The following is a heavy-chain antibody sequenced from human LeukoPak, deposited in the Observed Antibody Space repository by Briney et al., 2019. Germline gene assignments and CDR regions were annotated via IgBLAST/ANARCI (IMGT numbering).Heavy chain of an antibody. CDR2: INTDGSST. V-gene: IGHV3-74*01. CDR3: ATRIAVAAALSY. J-gene: IGHJ4*02. Sequence: GGSLRLSCAASGFTFSNYGMHWVRQAPGKGLVWVSRINTDGSSTSYADSVKGRFTISRDNAKNTLFLQMNSLRAEDTAVYYCATRIAVAAALSYWGQGTLVTVSS. D-gene: IGHD6-19*01. CDR1: GFTFSNYG.